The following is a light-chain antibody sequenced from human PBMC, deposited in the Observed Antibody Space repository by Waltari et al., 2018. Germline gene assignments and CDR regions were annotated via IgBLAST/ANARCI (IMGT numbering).Light chain of an antibody. CDR3: QEANSFPLT. CDR2: AAS. CDR1: QGIRSW. J-gene: IGKJ4*01. Sequence: DMQMTQSPTSVSASVGDRVTITCRASQGIRSWLAWYQQKPGRAPKLLIYAASSLQGGVPSRFSGSGSGTEFTLTISSLQPEDVATYYCQEANSFPLTFGGGTRVEI. V-gene: IGKV1-12*01.